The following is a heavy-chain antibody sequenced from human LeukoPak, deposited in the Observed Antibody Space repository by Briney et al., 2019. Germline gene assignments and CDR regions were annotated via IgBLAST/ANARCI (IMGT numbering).Heavy chain of an antibody. D-gene: IGHD2-21*01. CDR3: AKGGAAYSYDY. J-gene: IGHJ4*02. V-gene: IGHV3-23*01. Sequence: PGGSLRLSCAASGFTFTSYSMNWVRQAPGKGLEWVSTISGGGGSTYYADSVKGRFTTSRDNSKNTLFLQMISLRAEDTAVYYCAKGGAAYSYDYWGQGTLVIVSS. CDR2: ISGGGGST. CDR1: GFTFTSYS.